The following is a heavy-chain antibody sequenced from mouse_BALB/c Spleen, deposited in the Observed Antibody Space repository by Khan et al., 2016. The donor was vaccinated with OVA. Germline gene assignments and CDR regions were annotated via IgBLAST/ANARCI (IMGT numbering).Heavy chain of an antibody. CDR1: GYTFTSYW. J-gene: IGHJ4*01. CDR2: ISPGSGST. Sequence: DLVKPGASVKLSCKASGYTFTSYWINWIKQRPGQGLEWIGRISPGSGSTYYNELFKGKATLTVDSSSSTASIQLSSLSSEDPAVYVCARSNYYGSSHCALDYWTQGTSVTVSS. CDR3: ARSNYYGSSHCALDY. D-gene: IGHD1-1*01. V-gene: IGHV1S41*01.